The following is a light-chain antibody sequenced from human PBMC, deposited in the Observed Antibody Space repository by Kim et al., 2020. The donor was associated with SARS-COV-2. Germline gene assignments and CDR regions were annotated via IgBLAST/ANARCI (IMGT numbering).Light chain of an antibody. J-gene: IGLJ7*01. CDR1: NIGGKS. CDR2: YDT. CDR3: LVWDSSSDHWV. Sequence: YELTQPPSVSVAPGETARISCGGNNIGGKSVHWYQQKPGQAPVLVIYYDTDRPSGIPERFSGSNSGNTATLTISRVEAGDEADYYCLVWDSSSDHWVFGGGTQLTVL. V-gene: IGLV3-21*04.